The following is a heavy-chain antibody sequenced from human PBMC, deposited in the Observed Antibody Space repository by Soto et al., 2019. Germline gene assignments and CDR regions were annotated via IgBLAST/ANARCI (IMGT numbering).Heavy chain of an antibody. Sequence: SETLSLTCTVSGGSISSSSYYWGWIRQPPGKGLEWIGSIYYSGSTYYNPSLKSRVTISVDTSKTQFSLKLSSVTAADTAVYYCATTYSSSFYNWFDPWGQGTLVTVSS. CDR2: IYYSGST. CDR1: GGSISSSSYY. J-gene: IGHJ5*02. D-gene: IGHD6-6*01. V-gene: IGHV4-39*01. CDR3: ATTYSSSFYNWFDP.